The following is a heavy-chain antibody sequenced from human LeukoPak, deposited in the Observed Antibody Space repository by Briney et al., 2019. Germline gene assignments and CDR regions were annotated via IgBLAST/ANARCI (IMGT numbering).Heavy chain of an antibody. Sequence: PGGTLRLSCAASGFTFSTFGMQWVRQVPGKGLEWVSYISGSSDSIKYAESVKGRFTNSRDNAKNSLYLHLNSLRAEDTAVYYCGKSRIGFSGLVDLWGQGTLVTVPS. CDR1: GFTFSTFG. J-gene: IGHJ5*02. CDR2: ISGSSDSI. D-gene: IGHD1-26*01. CDR3: GKSRIGFSGLVDL. V-gene: IGHV3-48*04.